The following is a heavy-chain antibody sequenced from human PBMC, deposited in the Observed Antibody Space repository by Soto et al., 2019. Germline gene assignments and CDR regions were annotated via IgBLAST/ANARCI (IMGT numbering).Heavy chain of an antibody. V-gene: IGHV3-21*01. CDR3: ARAPSSSGWYPHYYYGMDV. Sequence: GGSLRLSCAASGFTFSSYSMNWVRQAPGKGLEWVSSISSSSSYIYYADSVKGRFTISRDNAKNSLYLQMNSLRAEDTAVYYCARAPSSSGWYPHYYYGMDVWGQGTTVTVSS. CDR2: ISSSSSYI. J-gene: IGHJ6*02. CDR1: GFTFSSYS. D-gene: IGHD6-19*01.